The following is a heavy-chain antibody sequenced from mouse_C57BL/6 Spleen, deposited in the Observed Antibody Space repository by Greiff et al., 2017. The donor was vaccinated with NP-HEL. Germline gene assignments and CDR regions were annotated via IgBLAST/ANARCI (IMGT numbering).Heavy chain of an antibody. CDR1: GFTFSDYG. D-gene: IGHD2-2*01. V-gene: IGHV5-17*01. CDR2: ISSGSSTI. J-gene: IGHJ4*01. CDR3: LYYGYDDYAMDY. Sequence: EVMLVESGGGLVKPGGSLKLSCAASGFTFSDYGMHWVRQAPEKGLEWVAYISSGSSTIYYADTVKGRFTISRDNAKNTLFLQMTSLRSEDTAMYYCLYYGYDDYAMDYWGQGTSVTVSS.